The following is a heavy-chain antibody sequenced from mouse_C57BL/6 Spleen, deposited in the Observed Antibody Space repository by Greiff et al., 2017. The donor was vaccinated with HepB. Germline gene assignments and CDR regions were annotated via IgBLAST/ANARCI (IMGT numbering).Heavy chain of an antibody. CDR2: IDPSDSYT. Sequence: QVQLQQPGAELVMPGASVKLSCKASGYTFTSYWMHWVKQRPGQGLEWIGEIDPSDSYTNYHQKFKGKSTLTVDKSSSTSYMQLSSLTSEDSAVYYCARDSNYRYFDYWGQGTTLTVSS. D-gene: IGHD2-5*01. J-gene: IGHJ2*01. CDR3: ARDSNYRYFDY. V-gene: IGHV1-69*01. CDR1: GYTFTSYW.